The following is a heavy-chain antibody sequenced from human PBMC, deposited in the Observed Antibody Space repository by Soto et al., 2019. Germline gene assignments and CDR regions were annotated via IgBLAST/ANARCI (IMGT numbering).Heavy chain of an antibody. J-gene: IGHJ5*02. Sequence: QLQLQESGPGLVKSSETLSLTCTVSGGSISNSRYYWAWIRQPPGKGLEWIGSIYHTGNTYYNPSLRSRVTISVDTFKNQFSLKLTSVTAADTAVYYCARDYYDSSDYTTNWFDPWGQGTLVTVSS. CDR3: ARDYYDSSDYTTNWFDP. CDR1: GGSISNSRYY. CDR2: IYHTGNT. D-gene: IGHD3-22*01. V-gene: IGHV4-39*01.